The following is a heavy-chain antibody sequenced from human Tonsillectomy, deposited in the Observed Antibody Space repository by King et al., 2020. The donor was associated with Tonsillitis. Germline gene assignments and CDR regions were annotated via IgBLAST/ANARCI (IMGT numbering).Heavy chain of an antibody. CDR2: IYTSGSA. D-gene: IGHD3-10*01. V-gene: IGHV4-61*02. Sequence: VQLQESGPGLVKPSQTLSLTCTVSGASISSASYYWSWIRQPAGKGLEWIGRIYTSGSANYNPSLKSRVTMSVDTSKNQFSLKLSSVTAADTAVYYCARDSNFWVGRFGDLSSYYYYMDVWGKGTTVTVSS. CDR3: ARDSNFWVGRFGDLSSYYYYMDV. CDR1: GASISSASYY. J-gene: IGHJ6*03.